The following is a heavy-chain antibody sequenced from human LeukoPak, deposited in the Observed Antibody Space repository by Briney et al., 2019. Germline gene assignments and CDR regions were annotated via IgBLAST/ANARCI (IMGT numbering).Heavy chain of an antibody. CDR2: ISAYNGNT. D-gene: IGHD3-22*01. J-gene: IGHJ4*02. Sequence: GASVKVSCKASGYTFTSYGISWVRQAPGQGLEWMGWISAYNGNTNYAQKLQGRVTMTTDTSTSTAYMELRSLRSDDTAVYYCARQDYYDSGGYYYPTFDYWGQGTLVTVSS. V-gene: IGHV1-18*01. CDR1: GYTFTSYG. CDR3: ARQDYYDSGGYYYPTFDY.